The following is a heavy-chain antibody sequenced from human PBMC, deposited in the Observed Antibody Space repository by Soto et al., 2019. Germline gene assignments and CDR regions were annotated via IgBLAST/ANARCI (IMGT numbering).Heavy chain of an antibody. CDR2: INAGNGNT. D-gene: IGHD6-6*01. V-gene: IGHV1-3*01. CDR1: GYTFTSYA. CDR3: ASPYSSSSGGGRSQSWYYYGMDV. Sequence: QVQLVQSGAEVKKPGASVKVSCKASGYTFTSYAMHWVRQAPGQRLEWMGWINAGNGNTKYSQKFQGRVTITRDTSASTAYMELSSLRSEDTAVYYCASPYSSSSGGGRSQSWYYYGMDVWGQGTTVTVSS. J-gene: IGHJ6*02.